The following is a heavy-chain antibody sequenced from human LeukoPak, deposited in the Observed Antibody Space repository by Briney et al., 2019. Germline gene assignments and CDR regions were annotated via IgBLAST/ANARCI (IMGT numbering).Heavy chain of an antibody. CDR3: TNLPTY. Sequence: GGSLRLSCTASGFTVSSNYMTWVRQAPGKGLEWVSVIYSDGSTFYADSVKGRFTISRDNSKNTLYLQMDSLRPEDTAVYYCTNLPTYWGQGTLVTVSS. J-gene: IGHJ4*02. CDR1: GFTVSSNY. V-gene: IGHV3-66*02. CDR2: IYSDGST.